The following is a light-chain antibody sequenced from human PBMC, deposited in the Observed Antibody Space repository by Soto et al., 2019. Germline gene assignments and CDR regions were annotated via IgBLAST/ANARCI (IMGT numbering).Light chain of an antibody. V-gene: IGKV3-20*01. CDR2: ATS. CDR1: QSISSNF. CDR3: QQYSSSWT. J-gene: IGKJ1*01. Sequence: EIVLSQSPGTLSLSPGQRATLSCRASQSISSNFLAWYQQKPGQAPRLLIYATSSRATGIPGRFSGSGSGTDFTLTISRLGPEDFAVYYCQQYSSSWTFGQGTKVDIK.